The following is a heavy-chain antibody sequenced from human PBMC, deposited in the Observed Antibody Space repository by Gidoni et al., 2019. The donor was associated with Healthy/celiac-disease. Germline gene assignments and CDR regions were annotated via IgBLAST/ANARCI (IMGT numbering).Heavy chain of an antibody. CDR2: IYYSGST. CDR3: ARGLVADGFDY. V-gene: IGHV4-61*01. CDR1: RASVSSGSYY. J-gene: IGHJ4*02. Sequence: QVQLQESVPGLVKPSVTLSLTCTVSRASVSSGSYYWSWIRQPPGKGLEWIGYIYYSGSTNYNPSLKSRVTISVDTSKNQFSLKLSSVTAADTAVYYCARGLVADGFDYWGQGTLVTVSS. D-gene: IGHD2-8*02.